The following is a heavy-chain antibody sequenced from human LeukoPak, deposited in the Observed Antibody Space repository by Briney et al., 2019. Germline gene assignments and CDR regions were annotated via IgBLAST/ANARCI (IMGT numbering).Heavy chain of an antibody. CDR3: ARGDPPYYYYYYMDV. J-gene: IGHJ6*03. D-gene: IGHD2-21*01. V-gene: IGHV1-2*02. Sequence: ASVKVSCKASGYTFTGHYMHWVRQAPGQGLEWMGWINPNSGGTNYAQKFQGRVTMTRDTSISTAYMELSRLRSDDTAVYYCARGDPPYYYYYYMDVWGKGTTVTVSS. CDR2: INPNSGGT. CDR1: GYTFTGHY.